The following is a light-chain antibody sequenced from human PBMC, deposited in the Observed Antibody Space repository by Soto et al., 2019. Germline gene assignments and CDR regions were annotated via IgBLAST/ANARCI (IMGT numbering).Light chain of an antibody. CDR3: QLYGGSHMFS. J-gene: IGKJ2*01. V-gene: IGKV3-20*01. CDR1: QSISSSY. Sequence: EIVLTQSPGTLSLSPGEGGTLSCRASQSISSSYLAWYQQKPGQSPRLLIYAASSSATGIPDRLSGSGSGTDFTLTISRLEPEDFAVYYCQLYGGSHMFSFGQGTKLEIK. CDR2: AAS.